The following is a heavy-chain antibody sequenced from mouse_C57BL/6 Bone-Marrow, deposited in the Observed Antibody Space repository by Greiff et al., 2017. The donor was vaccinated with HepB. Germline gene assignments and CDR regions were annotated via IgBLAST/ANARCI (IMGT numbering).Heavy chain of an antibody. J-gene: IGHJ1*03. D-gene: IGHD1-1*01. Sequence: EVKLMESGGGLVQPGGSLKLSCAASGFTFSDYYMYWVRQTPEKRLEWVAYISNGGGSTYYPDTVKGRFTISRDNAKNTLYLQMSRLKSEDTAMYYCARYGSSYSWYFDVWGTGTTVTVSS. CDR1: GFTFSDYY. CDR3: ARYGSSYSWYFDV. V-gene: IGHV5-12*01. CDR2: ISNGGGST.